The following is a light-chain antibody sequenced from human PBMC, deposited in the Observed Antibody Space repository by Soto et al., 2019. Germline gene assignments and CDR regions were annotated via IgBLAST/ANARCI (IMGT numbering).Light chain of an antibody. J-gene: IGLJ1*01. Sequence: QSVLTQPASVSGSPGQSITISCTGTSSDVGNSDYVSWYQQHPGKVPKLMIYDVSNRPSGVSNRFSGSKSGNTASLTISWLQAEDEADYYCISFTTRATYVFGTGTKVTVL. CDR2: DVS. CDR3: ISFTTRATYV. CDR1: SSDVGNSDY. V-gene: IGLV2-14*01.